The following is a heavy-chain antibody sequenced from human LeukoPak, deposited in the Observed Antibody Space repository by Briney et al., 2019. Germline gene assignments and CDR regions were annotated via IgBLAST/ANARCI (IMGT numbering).Heavy chain of an antibody. Sequence: PGGSLRLSCVASGFSFSSYTMSWVRQAPGKGLEWVAKMKEDGSDIYYVDSVKGRFTICRDNAKNSLCLQMSSLRVEDTAVYYCVRGGARYLDNWGQGTLVTVSS. CDR2: MKEDGSDI. V-gene: IGHV3-7*01. CDR3: VRGGARYLDN. D-gene: IGHD3-9*01. CDR1: GFSFSSYT. J-gene: IGHJ4*02.